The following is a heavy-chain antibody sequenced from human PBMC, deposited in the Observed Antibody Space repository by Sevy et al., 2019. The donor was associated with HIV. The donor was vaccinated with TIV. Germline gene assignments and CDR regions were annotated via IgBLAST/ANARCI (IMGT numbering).Heavy chain of an antibody. V-gene: IGHV3-30-3*01. Sequence: GGSLRLSCAASGFTFSSYAMHWVRQAPGKGLEWVAVISYDGSNKYYADSVKARFTISRDNSKNTLYLQMNSLRAEDTAVYYCARPSTLIYDSSPTDYWGQGTLVTVSS. J-gene: IGHJ4*02. CDR3: ARPSTLIYDSSPTDY. CDR2: ISYDGSNK. CDR1: GFTFSSYA. D-gene: IGHD3-22*01.